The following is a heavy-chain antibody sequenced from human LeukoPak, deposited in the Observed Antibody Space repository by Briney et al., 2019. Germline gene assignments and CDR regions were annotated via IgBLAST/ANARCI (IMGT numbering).Heavy chain of an antibody. J-gene: IGHJ6*02. CDR1: GGTFSSYA. D-gene: IGHD2-21*01. CDR3: ATGAAIRSYYCGMDV. V-gene: IGHV1-69*13. CDR2: IIPIFGTA. Sequence: SVKVSCKASGGTFSSYAISWVRQAPGQGLEWMGGIIPIFGTANYAQKFQGRVTITADESTSTAYMELSSLRSEDTAVYYCATGAAIRSYYCGMDVWGQGTTVTVSS.